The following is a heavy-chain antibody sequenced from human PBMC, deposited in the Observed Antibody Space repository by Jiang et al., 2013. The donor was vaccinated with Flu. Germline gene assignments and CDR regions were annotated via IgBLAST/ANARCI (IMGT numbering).Heavy chain of an antibody. Sequence: KPTQTLTLTCTFSGFSLSTSGVGVGWIRQPPGKALEWLALIYWDDDKRYSPSLKSRLTITKDTSKNQVVLTMANMDPVDTATYYCAHRRTGSLTEEYFQHWGQGTLVTVSS. CDR2: IYWDDDK. CDR1: GFSLSTSGVG. D-gene: IGHD1-14*01. J-gene: IGHJ1*01. V-gene: IGHV2-5*02. CDR3: AHRRTGSLTEEYFQH.